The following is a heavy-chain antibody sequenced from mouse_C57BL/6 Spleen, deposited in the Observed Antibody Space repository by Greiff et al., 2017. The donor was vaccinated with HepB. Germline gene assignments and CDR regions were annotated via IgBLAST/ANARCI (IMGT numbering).Heavy chain of an antibody. Sequence: QVQLPQSGPELVKPGASVKLSCKASGYTFTSYDINCVKPRPGQGLEWIGWIYPRDGSTKYNEKFKGKATLTVDTSSSTAYMELHSLTSEDSAVYFCARKMGLLSNYPFDYWGQGTTLTVSS. CDR3: ARKMGLLSNYPFDY. V-gene: IGHV1-85*01. CDR2: IYPRDGST. D-gene: IGHD2-5*01. J-gene: IGHJ2*01. CDR1: GYTFTSYD.